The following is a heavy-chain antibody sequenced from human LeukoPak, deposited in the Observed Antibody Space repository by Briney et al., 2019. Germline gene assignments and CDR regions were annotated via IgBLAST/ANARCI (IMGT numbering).Heavy chain of an antibody. CDR2: IYYSGST. V-gene: IGHV4-59*08. D-gene: IGHD6-13*01. CDR1: GDSISSYY. J-gene: IGHJ4*02. Sequence: SETLSLTCTVSGDSISSYYWSWIRQPPGKGLEWIGYIYYSGSTNYNPSLKSRVTISVDTSKNQFSLKLSSVTAADTAVYYCARHDGSSSSFDYWGQGTLVTVSS. CDR3: ARHDGSSSSFDY.